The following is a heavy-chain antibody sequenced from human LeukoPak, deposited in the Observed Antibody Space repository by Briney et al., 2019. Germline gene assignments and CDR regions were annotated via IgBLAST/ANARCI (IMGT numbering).Heavy chain of an antibody. CDR1: GYTLTELS. CDR3: ARGRGGAVAGIGKRELGSYYFDY. V-gene: IGHV1-24*01. Sequence: ASVKVSCKVSGYTLTELSMHWVRQAPGKGLEWMGGFDPEDGETIYAQKFQGRVTMTRNTSISTAYMELSSLRSEDTAVYYCARGRGGAVAGIGKRELGSYYFDYWGQGTLVTVSS. J-gene: IGHJ4*02. D-gene: IGHD6-19*01. CDR2: FDPEDGET.